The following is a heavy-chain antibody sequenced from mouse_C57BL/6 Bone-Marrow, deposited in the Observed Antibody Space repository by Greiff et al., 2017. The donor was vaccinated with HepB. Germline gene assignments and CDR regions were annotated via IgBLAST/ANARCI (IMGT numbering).Heavy chain of an antibody. CDR3: ARGTYASPFFAY. CDR1: GFNIKDYY. Sequence: VQLQQSGAELVKPGASVKLSCTASGFNIKDYYMHWVKQRTEQGLEWIGRIDPEDGETKYAPNFQGKATITANTSSNTAYLQLISLTSEDTAVYYCARGTYASPFFAYWGQGTLVTVSA. CDR2: IDPEDGET. J-gene: IGHJ3*01. V-gene: IGHV14-2*01. D-gene: IGHD3-3*01.